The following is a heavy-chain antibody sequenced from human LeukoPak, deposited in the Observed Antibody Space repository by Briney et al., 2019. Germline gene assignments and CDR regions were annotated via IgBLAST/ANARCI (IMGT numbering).Heavy chain of an antibody. CDR1: GFTFSSYS. D-gene: IGHD3-22*01. Sequence: GGSLRLSCAASGFTFSSYSMNWVRQAPGKGLEWVSSISSSSSYIYYADSVKGRFTISRDNAKNSLYLQMNSLRAEDTAVYYSGYYYDSSGWVPYYFDYWGQGTLVTVSS. J-gene: IGHJ4*02. V-gene: IGHV3-21*01. CDR2: ISSSSSYI. CDR3: GYYYDSSGWVPYYFDY.